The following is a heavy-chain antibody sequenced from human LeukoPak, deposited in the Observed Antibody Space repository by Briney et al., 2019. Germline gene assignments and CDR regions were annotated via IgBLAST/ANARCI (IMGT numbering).Heavy chain of an antibody. D-gene: IGHD6-19*01. Sequence: ASVKVSCKVSGYTLTELSMHWVRQAPGKGLEWMGGFDPEDGETIYAQKFQGRVTMTEDTSTDTAYMELSSLRSEDTAVYYCATYPALEAVAGPGAFDIWGQGTMVTVSS. CDR2: FDPEDGET. CDR1: GYTLTELS. CDR3: ATYPALEAVAGPGAFDI. V-gene: IGHV1-24*01. J-gene: IGHJ3*02.